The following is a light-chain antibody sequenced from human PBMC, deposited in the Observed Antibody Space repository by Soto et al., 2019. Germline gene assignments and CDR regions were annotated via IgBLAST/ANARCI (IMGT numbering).Light chain of an antibody. CDR2: DTS. V-gene: IGKV3-11*01. J-gene: IGKJ2*01. Sequence: DIVLTQSPATLSLSPGERATLSCRASQSVSSYLAWYQQKPGQAPRLLIYDTSNRATGIPARFSGSGSGTDFTLTISSLEPEDFAVYYCQRRSNWPSYTFGQGTKLEIK. CDR3: QRRSNWPSYT. CDR1: QSVSSY.